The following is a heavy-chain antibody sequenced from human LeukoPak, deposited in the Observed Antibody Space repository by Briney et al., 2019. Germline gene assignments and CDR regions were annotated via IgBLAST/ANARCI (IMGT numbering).Heavy chain of an antibody. CDR1: GFPFSSHG. J-gene: IGHJ5*02. CDR2: ISPGGGPT. V-gene: IGHV3-23*01. CDR3: LPDWFDP. Sequence: GGSLRLSCAGSGFPFSSHGMNWVRQAPGKGLEWVSGISPGGGPTYYADSVKGRFTISRDNSKNTLYLQMNSLRTEDTAVYYCLPDWFDPWGQGTLVTVSS.